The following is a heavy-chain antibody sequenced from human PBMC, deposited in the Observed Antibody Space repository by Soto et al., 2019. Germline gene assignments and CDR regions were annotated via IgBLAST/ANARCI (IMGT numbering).Heavy chain of an antibody. Sequence: VQLVGSGGGLVPPGGSLRLSCATSGFTFSGDWMSWVRQAPGKGLDWVATITHGGSERYYVDSVKGRFTISRDDTEKSLFLQMNSLRAEDTAVYFCVRDNWQRGATDDFWGQGTQVTVSS. V-gene: IGHV3-7*01. D-gene: IGHD1-20*01. CDR2: ITHGGSER. CDR1: GFTFSGDW. J-gene: IGHJ4*02. CDR3: VRDNWQRGATDDF.